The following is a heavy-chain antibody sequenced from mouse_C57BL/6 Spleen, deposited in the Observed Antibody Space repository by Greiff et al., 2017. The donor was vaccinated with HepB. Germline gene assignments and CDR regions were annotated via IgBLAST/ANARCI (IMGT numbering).Heavy chain of an antibody. CDR1: GFSLTSYG. CDR3: ARNGGTGTFSFAY. V-gene: IGHV2-2*01. D-gene: IGHD4-1*01. J-gene: IGHJ3*01. Sequence: QVQLKESGPGLVQPSQSLSITCTVSGFSLTSYGVHWVRQSPGKGLEWLGVIWSGGSTDYNAAFISRLSISKDNSKSQVFFKMNSLQADDTAIYYCARNGGTGTFSFAYWGQGTLVTVSA. CDR2: IWSGGST.